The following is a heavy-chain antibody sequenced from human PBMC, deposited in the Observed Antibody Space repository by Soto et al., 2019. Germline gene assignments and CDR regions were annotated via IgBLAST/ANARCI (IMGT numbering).Heavy chain of an antibody. CDR3: ARDHPITIIVVPTPRAFDI. J-gene: IGHJ3*02. CDR2: IIPIFGTA. D-gene: IGHD3-22*01. V-gene: IGHV1-69*01. Sequence: QVQLVQSGAEVKKPGSSVKVSCKASGGTFSSYAISWVRQAPGQGLEWMGGIIPIFGTANYAQKFHGRVTITADESTSTAYMELSSLRSEDTAVYYCARDHPITIIVVPTPRAFDIWGQGTMVTVSS. CDR1: GGTFSSYA.